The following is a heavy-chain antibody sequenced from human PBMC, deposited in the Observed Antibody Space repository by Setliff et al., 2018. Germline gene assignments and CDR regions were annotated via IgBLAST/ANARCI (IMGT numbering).Heavy chain of an antibody. Sequence: GGSLRLSCAASGFTFSNYWMSWVRQAPGKGLEWVANIQQDGSEKYYVDSVKGRFTISRDNAKNSVYVQMNSLRAEDTAVYYCATGRTGPFDYWGQGTLVTVSS. V-gene: IGHV3-7*01. J-gene: IGHJ4*02. CDR1: GFTFSNYW. CDR2: IQQDGSEK. CDR3: ATGRTGPFDY. D-gene: IGHD3-10*01.